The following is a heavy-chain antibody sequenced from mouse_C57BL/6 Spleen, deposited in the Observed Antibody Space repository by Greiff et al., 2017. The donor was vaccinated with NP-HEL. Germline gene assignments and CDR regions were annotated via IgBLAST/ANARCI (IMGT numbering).Heavy chain of an antibody. CDR1: GFTFSSYG. V-gene: IGHV5-6*01. CDR3: ARPDGYYPFYAMDY. J-gene: IGHJ4*01. Sequence: EVKLMESGGDLVKPGGSLKLSCAASGFTFSSYGMSWVRQTPDKRLEWVATISSGGSYTYYPDSVKGRFTISRDNAKNTLYLQMSSLKSEDTAMYYCARPDGYYPFYAMDYWGQGTSVTVSS. CDR2: ISSGGSYT. D-gene: IGHD2-3*01.